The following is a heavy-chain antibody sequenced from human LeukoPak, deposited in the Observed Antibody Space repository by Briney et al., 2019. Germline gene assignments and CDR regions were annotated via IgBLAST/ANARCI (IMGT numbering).Heavy chain of an antibody. Sequence: SETLSLTCTVSGGSISSYYWSWIRQHPGKGLEWIGYIYHSGSTYCDPSLKSRLTISIDTSTNQFSLRLSSVTAADTAVYYCARAAGSAFDSWGQGTLVTVSS. J-gene: IGHJ4*02. CDR1: GGSISSYY. D-gene: IGHD3-10*01. CDR3: ARAAGSAFDS. CDR2: IYHSGST. V-gene: IGHV4-59*06.